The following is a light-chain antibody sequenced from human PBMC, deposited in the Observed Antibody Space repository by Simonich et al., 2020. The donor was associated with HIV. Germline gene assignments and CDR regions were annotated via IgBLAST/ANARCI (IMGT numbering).Light chain of an antibody. CDR1: QSISTW. CDR2: KAS. V-gene: IGKV1-5*03. J-gene: IGKJ1*01. Sequence: DIQMTQSPSTLSASVGDRVTITCRASQSISTWLAWYQQKPGKAPKLLIYKASSLESGVPSRFSGSGSWTEFTLTISSLQPDDFATYYCQQYYSTPPTFGQGTKVEIK. CDR3: QQYYSTPPT.